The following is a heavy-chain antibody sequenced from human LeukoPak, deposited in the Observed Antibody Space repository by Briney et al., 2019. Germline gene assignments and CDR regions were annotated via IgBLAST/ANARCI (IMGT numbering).Heavy chain of an antibody. CDR3: ARAGIAVAGVRFDY. CDR1: GGTFSSYA. Sequence: GASVKVSCKASGGTFSSYAISWVRQAPGQGLEWMGIINPSGGSTSYAQKFQGRVTMTRDTSTSTVYMELSSLRSEDTAVYYCARAGIAVAGVRFDYWGQGTLVTVSS. D-gene: IGHD6-19*01. V-gene: IGHV1-46*01. CDR2: INPSGGST. J-gene: IGHJ4*02.